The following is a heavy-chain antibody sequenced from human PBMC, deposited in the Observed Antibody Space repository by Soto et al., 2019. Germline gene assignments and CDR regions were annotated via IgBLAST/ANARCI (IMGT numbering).Heavy chain of an antibody. CDR3: ARDGYCSGGSCYSVPVFDY. CDR1: GFTFSSYG. Sequence: QVQLVESGGGVVQPGRSLRLSCAASGFTFSSYGMHWVRQAPGKGLEWVAVIWYDGSNKYYADSVKGRFTISRDNSKXXVXLQMNSLRAEDTAVYYCARDGYCSGGSCYSVPVFDYWGQGTLVTVSS. D-gene: IGHD2-15*01. CDR2: IWYDGSNK. V-gene: IGHV3-33*01. J-gene: IGHJ4*02.